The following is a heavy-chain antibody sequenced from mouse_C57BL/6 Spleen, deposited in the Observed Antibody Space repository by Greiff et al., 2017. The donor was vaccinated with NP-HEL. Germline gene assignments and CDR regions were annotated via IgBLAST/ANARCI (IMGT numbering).Heavy chain of an antibody. CDR3: ARYGYSNYVGYAMDY. V-gene: IGHV1-52*01. CDR1: GYTFTSYW. D-gene: IGHD2-5*01. J-gene: IGHJ4*01. CDR2: IDPSDSET. Sequence: QVQLKQPGAELVRPGSSVKLSCKASGYTFTSYWMHWVKQRPIQGLEWIGNIDPSDSETHYNQKFKDKATLTVDKSSSTAYMQLSSLTSEDSAVYYCARYGYSNYVGYAMDYWGQGTSVTVSS.